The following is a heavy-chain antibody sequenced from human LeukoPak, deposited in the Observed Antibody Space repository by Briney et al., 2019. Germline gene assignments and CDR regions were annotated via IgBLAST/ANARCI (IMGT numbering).Heavy chain of an antibody. CDR1: GFPFSSYA. CDR2: ISGSGGST. Sequence: GGSLRLSCAAFGFPFSSYAMSWVRQAPGKGLEWVSAISGSGGSTNYADSVKGRFTISRDNSKNTLYLQMNSLGAEDTAVYYCAKDPDSASLYYFDYWGQGTLVTVSS. V-gene: IGHV3-23*01. D-gene: IGHD2-2*01. J-gene: IGHJ4*02. CDR3: AKDPDSASLYYFDY.